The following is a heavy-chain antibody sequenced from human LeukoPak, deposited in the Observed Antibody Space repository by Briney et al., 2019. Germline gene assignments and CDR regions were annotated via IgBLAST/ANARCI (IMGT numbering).Heavy chain of an antibody. CDR3: AMKRWLQSEFDY. V-gene: IGHV3-66*01. CDR1: GFTVSSNY. Sequence: GGSLRLSCAASGFTVSSNYMNWVRQAPGKGLEWVSVIYSGGSTYYADSVKGRFTISRDNSKNTLYLQMNSLRAEDTAVYYCAMKRWLQSEFDYWGQGTLVTVSS. CDR2: IYSGGST. J-gene: IGHJ4*02. D-gene: IGHD5-24*01.